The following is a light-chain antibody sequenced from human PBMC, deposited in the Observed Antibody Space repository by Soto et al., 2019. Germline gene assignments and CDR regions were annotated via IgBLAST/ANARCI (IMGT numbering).Light chain of an antibody. J-gene: IGKJ4*01. CDR1: QSVSTY. Sequence: EIVLTQSPVTLSLSPGDRATISCRASQSVSTYLAWYQQKPGQAPRLLIYDASIWATGIPARFSGSGSGTDFTLTISSLEPEDFAVYYCQQRSNWPSTFGGGTKVEIK. CDR2: DAS. V-gene: IGKV3-11*01. CDR3: QQRSNWPST.